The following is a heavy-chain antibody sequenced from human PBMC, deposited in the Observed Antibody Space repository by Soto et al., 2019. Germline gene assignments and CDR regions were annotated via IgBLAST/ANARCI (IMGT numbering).Heavy chain of an antibody. D-gene: IGHD1-26*01. CDR3: AKGLLGIHYYGLDV. CDR1: GFIFSNYA. V-gene: IGHV3-23*01. Sequence: GGSLRLSCAASGFIFSNYALAWVRQAPGRGLDWVSAISGSSYSAYYAHSVKGRFTISRDSSQNTVYLQMNSLRTEDTAIYYCAKGLLGIHYYGLDVWGLGTTVTVSS. J-gene: IGHJ6*02. CDR2: ISGSSYSA.